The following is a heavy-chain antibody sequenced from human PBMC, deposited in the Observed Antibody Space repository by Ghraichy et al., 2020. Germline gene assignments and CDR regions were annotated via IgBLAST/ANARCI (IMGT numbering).Heavy chain of an antibody. CDR2: IYYSGST. J-gene: IGHJ4*02. Sequence: SETLSLTCTVSGGSISSYYWSWIRQPPGKGLEWIGYIYYSGSTNYNPSLKSRVTISVDTSKNQFSLKLSSVTAADTAVYYCARQSPAKLYCSSTSCYDQFDYWGQGTLVTVSS. D-gene: IGHD2-2*01. V-gene: IGHV4-59*08. CDR1: GGSISSYY. CDR3: ARQSPAKLYCSSTSCYDQFDY.